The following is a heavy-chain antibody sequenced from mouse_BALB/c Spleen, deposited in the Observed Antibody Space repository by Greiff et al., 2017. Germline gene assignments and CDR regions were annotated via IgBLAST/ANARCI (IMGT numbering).Heavy chain of an antibody. J-gene: IGHJ2*01. CDR3: ARAGYYYGGYFDY. CDR1: GFNIKDTY. D-gene: IGHD1-1*01. CDR2: IDPANGNT. Sequence: EVQLVESGAELVKPGASVKLSCTASGFNIKDTYMHWVKQRPEQGLEWIGRIDPANGNTKYDPKFQGKATITADTSSNTAYLQLSSLTSEDTAVYYCARAGYYYGGYFDYWGQGTTLTVSS. V-gene: IGHV14-3*02.